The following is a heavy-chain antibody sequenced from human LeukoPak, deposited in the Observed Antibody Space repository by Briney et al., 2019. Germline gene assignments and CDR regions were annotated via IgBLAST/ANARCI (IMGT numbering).Heavy chain of an antibody. Sequence: ASVKVSCKPSGGTFSSYALSWVRQATGQGLEWMGWMNPNSGNTGYAQKFQGRVTMTRNTSISTAYMELSSLRSEDTAVYYCARIREYDSSGYLLDYWGQGTLVTVSS. CDR3: ARIREYDSSGYLLDY. V-gene: IGHV1-8*02. CDR2: MNPNSGNT. D-gene: IGHD3-22*01. J-gene: IGHJ4*02. CDR1: GGTFSSYA.